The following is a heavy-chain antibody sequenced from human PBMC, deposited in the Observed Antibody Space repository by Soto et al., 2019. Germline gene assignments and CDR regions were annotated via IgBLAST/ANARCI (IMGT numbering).Heavy chain of an antibody. Sequence: QVQLMQSGAEVRKPGASVKVSCKASGYTFTDYEINGVRQATGQGLEWLGWMTPKSGYTGYAQKFQGRVTLTRDTSRGTAYMELSSLTSEDTAVYYCTRNLYNTGDFDHWGQGTLVIVSS. J-gene: IGHJ4*02. CDR1: GYTFTDYE. CDR3: TRNLYNTGDFDH. V-gene: IGHV1-8*02. D-gene: IGHD1-20*01. CDR2: MTPKSGYT.